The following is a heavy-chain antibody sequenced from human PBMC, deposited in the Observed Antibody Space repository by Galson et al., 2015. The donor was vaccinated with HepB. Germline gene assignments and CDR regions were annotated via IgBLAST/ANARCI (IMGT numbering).Heavy chain of an antibody. V-gene: IGHV4-59*01. Sequence: SETLSLTCSVSGGSISPYYWSWFRQPPGKGREWIGYIYHRGSTNYNPSLASRVTISVDTSKDQFSLTLNSLTTADTAVYYCARGATFFEYCGRGTLVTVSS. CDR1: GGSISPYY. CDR3: ARGATFFEY. J-gene: IGHJ4*02. CDR2: IYHRGST.